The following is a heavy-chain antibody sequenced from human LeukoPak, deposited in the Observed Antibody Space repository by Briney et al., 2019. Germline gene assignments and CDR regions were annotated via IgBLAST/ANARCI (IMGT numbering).Heavy chain of an antibody. J-gene: IGHJ4*02. V-gene: IGHV3-23*01. CDR2: ITGSGRST. Sequence: GGSLRLSCAASGFTFSGYDMNWVRQAPGKGLEWVSAITGSGRSTYYADSVKGRFTISRDNAKNSLYLQMNSLRAEDTALYYCARDSHYGSGTIDYWGQGTLVTVSS. D-gene: IGHD3-10*01. CDR1: GFTFSGYD. CDR3: ARDSHYGSGTIDY.